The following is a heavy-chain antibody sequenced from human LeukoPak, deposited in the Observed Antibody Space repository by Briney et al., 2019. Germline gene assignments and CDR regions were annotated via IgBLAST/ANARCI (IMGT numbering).Heavy chain of an antibody. CDR3: ARTPDYYDSSGYYHTGYYYYGMDV. CDR2: IYPGDSDT. D-gene: IGHD3-22*01. V-gene: IGHV5-51*01. CDR1: GYSFNSYW. Sequence: GESLKISCKGSGYSFNSYWIGWVRQMPGKGLERMGIIYPGDSDTKYSPSFQGQVTISADKSISTAYLQWSSLKASDTAMYYCARTPDYYDSSGYYHTGYYYYGMDVWGQGTTVTVSS. J-gene: IGHJ6*02.